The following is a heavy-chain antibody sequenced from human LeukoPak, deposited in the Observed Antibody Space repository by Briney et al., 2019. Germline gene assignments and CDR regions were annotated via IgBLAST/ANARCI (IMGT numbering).Heavy chain of an antibody. CDR1: GDNFSTYV. J-gene: IGHJ3*01. D-gene: IGHD3-16*02. Sequence: SVKISCKASGDNFSTYVITWVRQAPGQGLEWMGRIITSLNVANFAQKFKGRVTITADTSTNTAHLELSSLRSEDTAVYYCTREGVYSPDPTSYHRLPFDFWGKGTVVIVSS. CDR2: IITSLNVA. CDR3: TREGVYSPDPTSYHRLPFDF. V-gene: IGHV1-69*04.